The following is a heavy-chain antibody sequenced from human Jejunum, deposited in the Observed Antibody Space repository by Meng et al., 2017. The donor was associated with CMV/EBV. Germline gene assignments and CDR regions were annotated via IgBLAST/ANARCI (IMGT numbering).Heavy chain of an antibody. Sequence: CAASGFTFGNYAMHWVRQAPGKGLEWVALITHDGSNEYYADSIKGRFTISRDNSKNMLYLQMSSLKTEDTAVYFCTRGYYNEYGDYWGQGTLVTVSS. D-gene: IGHD2/OR15-2a*01. CDR2: ITHDGSNE. CDR3: TRGYYNEYGDY. V-gene: IGHV3-30-3*01. J-gene: IGHJ4*02. CDR1: GFTFGNYA.